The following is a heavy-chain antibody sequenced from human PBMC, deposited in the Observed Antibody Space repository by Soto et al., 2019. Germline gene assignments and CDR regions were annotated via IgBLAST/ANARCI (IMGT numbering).Heavy chain of an antibody. Sequence: GSGPTLVNPTQTLTLTCTFSGFSLSTSGVGVGWIRQPPGKALEWLALIYWDDDKRYSPSLKSRLTTTKDTSKNQVVLTMTNMDPVDTATYYCAHRRGVRGVIINLFDYWGQGTLVTVSS. CDR1: GFSLSTSGVG. V-gene: IGHV2-5*02. D-gene: IGHD3-10*01. CDR2: IYWDDDK. J-gene: IGHJ4*02. CDR3: AHRRGVRGVIINLFDY.